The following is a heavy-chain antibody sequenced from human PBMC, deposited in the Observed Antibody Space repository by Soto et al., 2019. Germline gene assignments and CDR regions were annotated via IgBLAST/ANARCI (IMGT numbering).Heavy chain of an antibody. D-gene: IGHD3-9*01. CDR3: ARGLLDYDILTGYLEGYYYYMDV. CDR1: GGSISSYY. CDR2: IYYSGST. V-gene: IGHV4-59*01. Sequence: PLETLSLTCTVSGGSISSYYWSWIRQPPGKGLEWIGYIYYSGSTNYNPSLKSRVTISVDTSKNQFSLKLSSATAADTAVYYCARGLLDYDILTGYLEGYYYYMDVWGKGTTVTVSS. J-gene: IGHJ6*03.